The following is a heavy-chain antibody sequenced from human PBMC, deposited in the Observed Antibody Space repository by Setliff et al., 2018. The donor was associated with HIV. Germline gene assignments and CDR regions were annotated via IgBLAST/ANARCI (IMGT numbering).Heavy chain of an antibody. J-gene: IGHJ3*01. CDR1: GYTFTDFG. Sequence: ASVKVSCKASGYTFTDFGLSWVRQAPGQGLEWMGWISNNNDNTDYAQDLQGRVTLTTDTSTATAYLELRSLRSDGTAVYYCARSGESFTTHFDAWGQGTMVTVSS. CDR3: ARSGESFTTHFDA. V-gene: IGHV1-18*04. D-gene: IGHD4-4*01. CDR2: ISNNNDNT.